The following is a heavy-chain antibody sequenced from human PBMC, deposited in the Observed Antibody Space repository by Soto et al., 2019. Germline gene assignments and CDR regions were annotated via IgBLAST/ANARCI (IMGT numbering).Heavy chain of an antibody. Sequence: QVQLQESGPGLVKPSQTLSLTCTVSGDSMGSGDYYWTWIRQPPGKGLEWIGYIYYIGTTFYKPSLESRVTISIDTSKNHFSLRLTSVTAADTAVYYCSRGSTYYGFLTWGQGTLVTVSS. CDR2: IYYIGTT. CDR1: GDSMGSGDYY. V-gene: IGHV4-30-4*01. D-gene: IGHD3-10*01. CDR3: SRGSTYYGFLT. J-gene: IGHJ5*02.